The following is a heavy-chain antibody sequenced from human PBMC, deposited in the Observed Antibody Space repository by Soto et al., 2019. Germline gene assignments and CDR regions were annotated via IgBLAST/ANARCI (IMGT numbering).Heavy chain of an antibody. CDR2: LSSDGFGA. D-gene: IGHD3-16*01. Sequence: PGGSLRLSCAASDFSLSPYWMHWVRQVPGRGLEWVARLSSDGFGAAYADSVKGRFFISRDIARNTLSLQMNSLRADDTAVYYCARDLGGPDYSGPGPSVTVSS. V-gene: IGHV3-74*03. CDR1: DFSLSPYW. CDR3: ARDLGGPDY. J-gene: IGHJ4*02.